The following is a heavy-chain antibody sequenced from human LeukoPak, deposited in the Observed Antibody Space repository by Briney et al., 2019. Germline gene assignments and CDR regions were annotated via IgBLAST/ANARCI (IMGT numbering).Heavy chain of an antibody. CDR3: AKARPLIRYFDWLSDRDFDY. J-gene: IGHJ4*02. Sequence: ASVKVSCKVSGYTLTELSMHWVRQAPGKGLGWMGGFDPEDGETIYAQKFQGRVTMTEDTSTDTAYMELSSLRSEDTAVYYCAKARPLIRYFDWLSDRDFDYWGQGTLVTVSS. CDR1: GYTLTELS. V-gene: IGHV1-24*01. D-gene: IGHD3-9*01. CDR2: FDPEDGET.